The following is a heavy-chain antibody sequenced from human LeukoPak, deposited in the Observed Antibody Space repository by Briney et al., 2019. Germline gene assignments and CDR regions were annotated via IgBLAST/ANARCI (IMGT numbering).Heavy chain of an antibody. CDR1: GGSISSGGYS. Sequence: PSETLSLTSAVSGGSISSGGYSWSWIRHPAGKGLEWIGRIYTSGSTNYNPSLKSRVTISIDTSKNHFSLKLNSLTAADTAVYYCVRVRFGQLDPWGQGTLVTVSS. D-gene: IGHD3/OR15-3a*01. V-gene: IGHV4-61*02. CDR3: VRVRFGQLDP. CDR2: IYTSGST. J-gene: IGHJ5*02.